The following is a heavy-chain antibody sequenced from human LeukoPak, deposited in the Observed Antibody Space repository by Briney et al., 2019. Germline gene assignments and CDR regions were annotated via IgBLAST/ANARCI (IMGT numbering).Heavy chain of an antibody. J-gene: IGHJ4*02. D-gene: IGHD3-9*01. CDR2: INHSGST. Sequence: SETLSLTCAVYGVSSSGYYWSWIRQPPGKGLEWIGEINHSGSTNYNPSLKSRVTISVDTSKNQFSLKLSSVTAADTAVYYCARATPLRYFDWLLHLPFDYWGQGTLVTVSS. V-gene: IGHV4-34*01. CDR1: GVSSSGYY. CDR3: ARATPLRYFDWLLHLPFDY.